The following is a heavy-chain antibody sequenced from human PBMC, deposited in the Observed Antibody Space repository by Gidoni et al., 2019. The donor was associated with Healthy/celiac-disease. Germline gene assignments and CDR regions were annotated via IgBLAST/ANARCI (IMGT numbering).Heavy chain of an antibody. CDR1: GGSISSYY. CDR3: ARLEARQWLVDY. V-gene: IGHV4-59*08. J-gene: IGHJ4*02. D-gene: IGHD6-19*01. CDR2: IYYSGST. Sequence: QVQLQESGPGLVKPSETLSLTCTVSGGSISSYYWSWIRQPPGKGLEWIGYIYYSGSTNYNPSLKSRVTISVDTSKNQFSLKLSSVTAADTAVYYCARLEARQWLVDYWGQGTLVTVSS.